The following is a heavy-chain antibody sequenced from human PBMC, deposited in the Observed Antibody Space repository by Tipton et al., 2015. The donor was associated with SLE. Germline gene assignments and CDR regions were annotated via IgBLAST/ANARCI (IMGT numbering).Heavy chain of an antibody. Sequence: SLRLSCVASGFTFSSYAMSWVRRAPGKGLEWVSAIGADSATFYADSVKGRFTIARDNSNNVVYLQMNSLRAEDTAMYYCIKEGERPPDYFDYWGQGTLVTVSS. CDR3: IKEGERPPDYFDY. V-gene: IGHV3-23*01. CDR2: IGADSAT. J-gene: IGHJ4*02. CDR1: GFTFSSYA. D-gene: IGHD1-1*01.